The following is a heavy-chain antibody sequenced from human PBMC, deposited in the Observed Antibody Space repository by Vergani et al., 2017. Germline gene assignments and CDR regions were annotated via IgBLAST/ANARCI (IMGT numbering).Heavy chain of an antibody. D-gene: IGHD3-22*01. Sequence: EVQLLESGGGLVQPGGSLRLSCAASGFTFSSYAMSWVRQAPGKGLEWVSAISGSGGSTYYADSVKGRFTTSRDNSKNTLYLQMNSLRAEDTAVYYCAKDDLLEYYYDSSGYSYFDYWGQGTLVTVSS. CDR2: ISGSGGST. J-gene: IGHJ4*02. CDR3: AKDDLLEYYYDSSGYSYFDY. V-gene: IGHV3-23*01. CDR1: GFTFSSYA.